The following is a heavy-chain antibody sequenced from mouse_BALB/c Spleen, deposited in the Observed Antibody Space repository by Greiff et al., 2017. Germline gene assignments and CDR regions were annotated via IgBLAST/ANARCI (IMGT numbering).Heavy chain of an antibody. CDR1: GFTFSSFG. J-gene: IGHJ4*01. V-gene: IGHV5-17*02. CDR3: ARFLYAMDY. Sequence: EVKLMESGGGLVQPGGSRKLSCAASGFTFSSFGMHWVRQAPEKGLEWVAYISSGSSTIYYADTVKGRFTISRDNPKNTLFLQMTSLRSEDTAMYYCARFLYAMDYWGQGTSVTVSS. CDR2: ISSGSSTI.